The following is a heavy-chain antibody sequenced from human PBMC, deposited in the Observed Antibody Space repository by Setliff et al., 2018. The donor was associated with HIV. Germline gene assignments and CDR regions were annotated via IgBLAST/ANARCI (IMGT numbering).Heavy chain of an antibody. CDR3: ARETISGYDSY. CDR2: ISTSGNSI. V-gene: IGHV3-21*04. D-gene: IGHD5-12*01. CDR1: GFIFSSYG. J-gene: IGHJ4*02. Sequence: LSLSCAASGFIFSSYGMHWVRQAPGKGLECVSYISTSGNSIYYADSVKGRFTISRDNAKNSLYLRMNSLRVEDTAVYYCARETISGYDSYGGQGTLVTVSS.